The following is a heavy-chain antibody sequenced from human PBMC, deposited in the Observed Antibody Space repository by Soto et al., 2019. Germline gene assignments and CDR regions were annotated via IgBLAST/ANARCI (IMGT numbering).Heavy chain of an antibody. Sequence: QVQLVESGGGVVQPGRSLRLSCAASGFTFSSYGMHWVRQAPGKGLEWVAVIWYDGSNKYYADSVKGRFTISRDNSKNTLYLQMNSLRAEDTAVYYCAREGSYYVRNEAFDYWGQGTLVTVSS. J-gene: IGHJ4*02. CDR2: IWYDGSNK. V-gene: IGHV3-33*01. CDR1: GFTFSSYG. CDR3: AREGSYYVRNEAFDY. D-gene: IGHD3-10*01.